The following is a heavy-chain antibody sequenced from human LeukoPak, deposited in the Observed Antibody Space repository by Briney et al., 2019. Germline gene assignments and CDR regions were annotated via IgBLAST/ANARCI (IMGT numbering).Heavy chain of an antibody. J-gene: IGHJ6*04. Sequence: SETLSLTCAVYGGSFSGYYWSWIRQPPGKGLEWIGEINHSGSTNYNPSLKSRVTISVDTSRNQFSLKLSSVTAADMAVYYCARVLSADMDVWGKGTTVTVSS. V-gene: IGHV4-34*01. CDR2: INHSGST. CDR3: ARVLSADMDV. CDR1: GGSFSGYY.